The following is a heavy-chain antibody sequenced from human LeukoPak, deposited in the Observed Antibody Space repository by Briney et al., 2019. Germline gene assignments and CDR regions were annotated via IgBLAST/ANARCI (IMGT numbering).Heavy chain of an antibody. Sequence: PVGSLRLSCAASGFTFSIYSINGVRQAPGKGLECVSAITSISSYIYYADSVKGRFTISRDNAKNSLYLQLHSLRAEDTAVYYCATRVVVTAMGSFDYWGQGPLVTVSS. D-gene: IGHD2-21*02. CDR3: ATRVVVTAMGSFDY. V-gene: IGHV3-21*01. J-gene: IGHJ4*02. CDR2: ITSISSYI. CDR1: GFTFSIYS.